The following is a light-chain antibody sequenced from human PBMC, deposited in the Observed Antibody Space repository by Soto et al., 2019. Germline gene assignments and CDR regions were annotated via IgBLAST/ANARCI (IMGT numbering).Light chain of an antibody. CDR2: AAS. CDR1: QSISSY. J-gene: IGKJ2*01. CDR3: QQSYSNT. Sequence: DIQMTQSPSSLSASVGDRVTITCRASQSISSYLNWYQQKPGKAPKLLIYAASSLQSGVPSRFSGSGSGTDFTLTISSLQPKDFATYYCQQSYSNTFGQGTKLEIK. V-gene: IGKV1-39*01.